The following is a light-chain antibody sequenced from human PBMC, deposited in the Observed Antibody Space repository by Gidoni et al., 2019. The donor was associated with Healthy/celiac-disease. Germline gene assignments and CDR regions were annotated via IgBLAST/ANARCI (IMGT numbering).Light chain of an antibody. Sequence: DIQMTQSPSSLSASVGDRVTITCRASQSISSYLNWYQQKPGKAPKLLIYAASSLQSGVPSRFSGSGSGTDFTLTISSLQPEDFATYYCQQSYSTPPVFGPXTKVEIK. V-gene: IGKV1-39*01. J-gene: IGKJ3*01. CDR3: QQSYSTPPV. CDR2: AAS. CDR1: QSISSY.